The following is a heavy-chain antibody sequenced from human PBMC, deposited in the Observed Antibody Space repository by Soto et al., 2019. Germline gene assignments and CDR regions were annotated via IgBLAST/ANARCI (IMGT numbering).Heavy chain of an antibody. J-gene: IGHJ5*02. D-gene: IGHD6-19*01. CDR2: ISYDGSNK. CDR3: ARHKEAVAGTEVLGSWFDP. Sequence: QVQLVESEGRVVQPGRSLRLSCAASGFTFSSYAMHWVRQAPGKGLEWVAVISYDGSNKYYADSVKGRFTISRDNSKNTLYLQMNSLRAEDTAVYYCARHKEAVAGTEVLGSWFDPWGQGTLVTVSS. V-gene: IGHV3-30-3*01. CDR1: GFTFSSYA.